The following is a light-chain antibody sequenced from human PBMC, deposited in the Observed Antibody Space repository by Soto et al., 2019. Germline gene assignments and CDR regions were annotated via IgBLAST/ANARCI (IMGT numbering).Light chain of an antibody. CDR3: QQYNSYSTWT. CDR2: DVS. V-gene: IGKV3-11*01. CDR1: QSVDGY. J-gene: IGKJ1*01. Sequence: IMLEQAPATMTLNTGERATLSCRASQSVDGYVAWFQQKPGQAPSLLIYDVSNRAVGVPARFSGSGSGTEFTLTISSLQPDDFATYYCQQYNSYSTWTFGHGA.